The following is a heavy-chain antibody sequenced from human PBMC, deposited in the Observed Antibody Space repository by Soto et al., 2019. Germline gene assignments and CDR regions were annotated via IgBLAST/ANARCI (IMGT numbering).Heavy chain of an antibody. Sequence: GGSLRLSCAASGFTFDDYAMHWVRQAPGKGLEWVSGISWNSGSIGYADSVKGRFTISRDNAKNSLYLQMNSLRAEDTALYYCAKDWEGATLDAFDIWGQGTMVTVSS. CDR1: GFTFDDYA. V-gene: IGHV3-9*01. CDR3: AKDWEGATLDAFDI. D-gene: IGHD1-26*01. J-gene: IGHJ3*02. CDR2: ISWNSGSI.